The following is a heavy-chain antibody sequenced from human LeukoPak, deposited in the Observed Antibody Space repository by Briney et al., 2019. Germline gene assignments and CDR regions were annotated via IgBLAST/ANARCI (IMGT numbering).Heavy chain of an antibody. Sequence: GGSLRLSCAASGFTFSTSWMSWVRQAPGKGLEWVDNIKHDASETNYVDSVKGRFTISRGNAKNSLYLQMNSLRAEDTAVYYCARPRVPDSWGQGTLVTVSS. J-gene: IGHJ4*02. V-gene: IGHV3-7*01. CDR1: GFTFSTSW. CDR3: ARPRVPDS. CDR2: IKHDASET.